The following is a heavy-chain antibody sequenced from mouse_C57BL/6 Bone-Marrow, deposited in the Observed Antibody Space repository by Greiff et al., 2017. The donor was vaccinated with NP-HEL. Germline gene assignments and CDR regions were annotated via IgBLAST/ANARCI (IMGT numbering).Heavy chain of an antibody. CDR2: INYDGSST. Sequence: EVQLVESEGGLVRPGSSMKLSCTASGFTFSDYYMAWVRQVPEKGLEWVANINYDGSSTYYLDSLKSRFIISRDNAKNILYLQMSSLKSEDTATYYCAREDGFDYWGQGTTLTVSS. CDR3: AREDGFDY. J-gene: IGHJ2*01. CDR1: GFTFSDYY. D-gene: IGHD2-3*01. V-gene: IGHV5-16*01.